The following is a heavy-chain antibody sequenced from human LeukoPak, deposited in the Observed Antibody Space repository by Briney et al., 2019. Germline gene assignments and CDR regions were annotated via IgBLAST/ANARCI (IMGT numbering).Heavy chain of an antibody. Sequence: GGSLRLSCAASGFTFGSYTMNWVRQAPGKGLEWVSSISSSSSYIYYADSVKGRFTISRDNAKNSLYLQMNSLRAEDTAVYYCARVYSTIFGVVRNGFGPWGQGTLVTVSS. CDR3: ARVYSTIFGVVRNGFGP. J-gene: IGHJ5*02. V-gene: IGHV3-21*01. D-gene: IGHD3-3*01. CDR2: ISSSSSYI. CDR1: GFTFGSYT.